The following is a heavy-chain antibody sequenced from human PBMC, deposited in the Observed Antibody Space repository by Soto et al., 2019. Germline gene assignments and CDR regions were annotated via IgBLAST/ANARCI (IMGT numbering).Heavy chain of an antibody. CDR2: IYYSGST. CDR1: GDSITSNSYF. CDR3: ARHFSVDHFDY. V-gene: IGHV4-39*01. Sequence: PSETLSLTCTVSGDSITSNSYFWAWIRQPPGKGLEWIGSIYYSGSTYHNPSLKSRVTISVDRSNNQFSLKLTSVTAADTAVYYCARHFSVDHFDYWGQGALVTVSS. J-gene: IGHJ4*02. D-gene: IGHD3-9*01.